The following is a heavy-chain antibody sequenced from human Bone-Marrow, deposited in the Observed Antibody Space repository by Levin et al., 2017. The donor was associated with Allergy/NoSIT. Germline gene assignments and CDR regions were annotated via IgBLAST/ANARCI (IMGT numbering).Heavy chain of an antibody. CDR2: IKQDGSEK. CDR3: ARVVLALYDFWSGYYDY. J-gene: IGHJ4*02. D-gene: IGHD3-3*01. CDR1: GFTFSSYW. Sequence: GGSLRLSCAASGFTFSSYWMSWVRQAPGKGLEWVANIKQDGSEKYYVDSVKGRFTISRDNAKNSLYLQMNSLRAEDTAVYYCARVVLALYDFWSGYYDYWGQGTLVTVSS. V-gene: IGHV3-7*01.